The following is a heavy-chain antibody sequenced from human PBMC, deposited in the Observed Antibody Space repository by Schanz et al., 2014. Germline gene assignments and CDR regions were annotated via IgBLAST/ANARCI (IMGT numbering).Heavy chain of an antibody. CDR3: AKDGGCSSTNCHDFVVPELPFES. D-gene: IGHD2-2*01. CDR1: GFTFRNYA. Sequence: VQLLESGGGLVQPGGSLKLSCSASGFTFRNYALSWVRQAPGKGLAWVSAISGSGGSTYYADSVKGRFTISRDNSNHTLYLQMNSLRADDTAVYYCAKDGGCSSTNCHDFVVPELPFESWGQGTLVTVSS. CDR2: ISGSGGST. V-gene: IGHV3-23*01. J-gene: IGHJ4*02.